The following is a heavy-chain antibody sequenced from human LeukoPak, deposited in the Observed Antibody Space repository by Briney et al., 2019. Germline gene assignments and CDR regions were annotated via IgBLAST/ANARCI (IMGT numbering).Heavy chain of an antibody. Sequence: ASVKVSCKASGYTFTGYYMHWVRQAPGQGLEWMGWINPNSGGTNYAQKFQGRVTMTRDTSISTAYMELSRLRADDTAVYYCARASSVGNDFWSGYYSYWGQGTLVTVSS. CDR2: INPNSGGT. CDR3: ARASSVGNDFWSGYYSY. V-gene: IGHV1-2*02. J-gene: IGHJ4*02. CDR1: GYTFTGYY. D-gene: IGHD3-3*01.